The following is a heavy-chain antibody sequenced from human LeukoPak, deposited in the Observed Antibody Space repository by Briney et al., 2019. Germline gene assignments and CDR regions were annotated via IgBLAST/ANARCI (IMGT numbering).Heavy chain of an antibody. CDR2: INPSGGST. J-gene: IGHJ5*01. D-gene: IGHD3-3*01. CDR3: ARDVTYDFWSVYWFDP. V-gene: IGHV1-46*01. CDR1: GYTFTSYY. Sequence: ASVKVSCKASGYTFTSYYMHWVRQAPGQGLEWMGIINPSGGSTSYAQKFQGRVTMTRDTSTSTVYMELSSLRSEDTAVYYCARDVTYDFWSVYWFDPWGKETWSPSPQ.